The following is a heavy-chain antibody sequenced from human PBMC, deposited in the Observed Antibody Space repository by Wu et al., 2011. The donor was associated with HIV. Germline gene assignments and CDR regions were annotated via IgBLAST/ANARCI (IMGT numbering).Heavy chain of an antibody. CDR1: GYTFTTYD. V-gene: IGHV1-2*04. D-gene: IGHD6-13*01. CDR2: MKSNSGNT. CDR3: ATVAGAAAGEAFDV. J-gene: IGHJ3*01. Sequence: QVQLVQSGAEVKKPGASVKVSCKASGYTFTTYDINWVRQTIGQGLEWMGWMKSNSGNTKYAQKFQDWVTLTRDSSINTAYLQLARVTSDDTAIYYCATVAGAAAGEAFDVWGQGTMVTVSS.